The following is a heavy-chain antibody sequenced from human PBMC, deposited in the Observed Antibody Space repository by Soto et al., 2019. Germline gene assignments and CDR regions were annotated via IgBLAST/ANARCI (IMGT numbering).Heavy chain of an antibody. CDR3: ARGGAATYMQIYLGR. V-gene: IGHV1-18*04. CDR1: GYTFNTYG. CDR2: ISGYSGNS. Sequence: GASVKVSCKTSGYTFNTYGISWVRQAPGQGLEWMGWISGYSGNSDYSQKFQGRVTMTRDTSTRIAYMELRGLTSDDTAVYYCARGGAATYMQIYLGRWRQGTVVTVSS. J-gene: IGHJ4*02. D-gene: IGHD6-25*01.